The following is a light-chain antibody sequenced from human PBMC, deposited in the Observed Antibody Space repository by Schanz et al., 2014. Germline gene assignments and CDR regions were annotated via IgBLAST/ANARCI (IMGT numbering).Light chain of an antibody. CDR1: SNDIGDYNY. Sequence: QSALTQPRSVSGSPGQSVTISCTGTSNDIGDYNYVSWYQQHPGKAPKFMIYDVSNRPSGVSNRFSGSKSGNTASLTISGLQAEDEADYYCSSYTSSSTPGVVFGGGTKLTVL. V-gene: IGLV2-14*01. CDR3: SSYTSSSTPGVV. CDR2: DVS. J-gene: IGLJ2*01.